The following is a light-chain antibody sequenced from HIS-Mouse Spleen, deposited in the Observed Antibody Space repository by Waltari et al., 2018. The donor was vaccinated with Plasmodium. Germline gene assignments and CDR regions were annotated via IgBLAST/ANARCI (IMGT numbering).Light chain of an antibody. CDR1: QSVSSN. J-gene: IGKJ1*01. CDR3: QQYNNWPRGT. CDR2: GAS. Sequence: EIVMTQSPATLSVSPGERATLSCRSSQSVSSNLAWYQQKPGQAPRLLIYGASTRATGIPARFSGSGSGTEFMLTISSMQYEDFAVYYCQQYNNWPRGTFGQGPKVEIK. V-gene: IGKV3-15*01.